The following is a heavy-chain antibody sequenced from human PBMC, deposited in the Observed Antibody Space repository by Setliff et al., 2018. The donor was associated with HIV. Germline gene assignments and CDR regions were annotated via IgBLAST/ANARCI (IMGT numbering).Heavy chain of an antibody. J-gene: IGHJ4*02. CDR2: INWNSGSR. D-gene: IGHD6-6*01. CDR1: GFIFDDYA. V-gene: IGHV3-9*01. CDR3: AQGSDPQLVTLFAY. Sequence: LRLSCAASGFIFDDYAMHWVRQAPGKGLEWVSGINWNSGSRAYADSVKDRFIISRDNAKNSLYLQMNSLRTDDTALYYCAQGSDPQLVTLFAYWGQGTLVTVSS.